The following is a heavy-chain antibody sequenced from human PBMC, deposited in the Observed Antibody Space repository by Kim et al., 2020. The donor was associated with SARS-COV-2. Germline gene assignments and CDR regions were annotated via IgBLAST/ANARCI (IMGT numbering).Heavy chain of an antibody. D-gene: IGHD3-3*01. CDR3: AQNKGQYYDFWTGPFDY. CDR2: TSYDEKNK. J-gene: IGHJ4*02. V-gene: IGHV3-30*03. CDR1: GFTFSEYG. Sequence: GGSLRLSCAASGFTFSEYGMHWVRQAPGKGLEWVAVTSYDEKNKRYADSVKGRFTISRDNSKNALYLQMNSLRGEDTAVYYCAQNKGQYYDFWTGPFDYWGQGTLVTVSS.